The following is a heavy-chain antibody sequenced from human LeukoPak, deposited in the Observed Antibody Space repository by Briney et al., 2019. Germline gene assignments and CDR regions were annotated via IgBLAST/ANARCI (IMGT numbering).Heavy chain of an antibody. J-gene: IGHJ4*02. D-gene: IGHD5-24*01. V-gene: IGHV1-8*01. CDR1: GYTFTSYD. CDR3: ARKGVLRGRDGYNLGY. CDR2: MNPNSGNT. Sequence: GASVKVSCKASGYTFTSYDINWVRQATGQGLEWMGWMNPNSGNTGYAQKFQGRVTMTRNTSISTAYMELSSLRSEDTAVYYCARKGVLRGRDGYNLGYWGQGTLVTVSS.